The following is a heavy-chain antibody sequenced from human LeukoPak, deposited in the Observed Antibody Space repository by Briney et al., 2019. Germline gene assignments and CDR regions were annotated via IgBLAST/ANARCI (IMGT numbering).Heavy chain of an antibody. Sequence: ASVTVSCKASGYTFTGYYMHWVGPAPAQGLAWMGWINPNSGGTNYAQKFQGRVTMTRDTSNSTAYMELSRLRSDDTAVYYCARDLYSSSWYNYYYYGMDVWGQGTTVTVSS. CDR3: ARDLYSSSWYNYYYYGMDV. V-gene: IGHV1-2*02. CDR2: INPNSGGT. J-gene: IGHJ6*02. D-gene: IGHD6-13*01. CDR1: GYTFTGYY.